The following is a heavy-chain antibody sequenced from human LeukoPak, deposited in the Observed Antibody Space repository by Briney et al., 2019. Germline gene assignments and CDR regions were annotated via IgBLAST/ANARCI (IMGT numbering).Heavy chain of an antibody. D-gene: IGHD3-10*01. Sequence: PSETLSLTCTVSGGSISSYYWSWIRQPPGKGLEWIGYIYYSGSTNYNPSLKSRVTISVDTSKNQFSLKLSSVTAADTAVYYCARLRSGGSYGSGSYYTDFFDYWGQGTLVTVSS. CDR3: ARLRSGGSYGSGSYYTDFFDY. V-gene: IGHV4-59*08. CDR1: GGSISSYY. J-gene: IGHJ4*02. CDR2: IYYSGST.